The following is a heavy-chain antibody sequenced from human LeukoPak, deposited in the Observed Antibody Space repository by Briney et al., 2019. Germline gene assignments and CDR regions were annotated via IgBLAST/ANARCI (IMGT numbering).Heavy chain of an antibody. CDR2: INPNSGGT. J-gene: IGHJ5*02. CDR1: GYTFTGYY. CDR3: ARGRYYDSSGYYLNWFDP. Sequence: GASVKVSCKASGYTFTGYYMHWVRQAPGQGLEWMGWINPNSGGTNYAQKFQGRVTMTRDTSISPAYLELSRLRSDDTAVYYCARGRYYDSSGYYLNWFDPWGQGTLVTVSS. D-gene: IGHD3-22*01. V-gene: IGHV1-2*02.